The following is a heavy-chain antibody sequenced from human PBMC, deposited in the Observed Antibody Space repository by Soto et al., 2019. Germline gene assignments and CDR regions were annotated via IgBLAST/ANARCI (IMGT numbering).Heavy chain of an antibody. Sequence: GASVKVSCKASGYTLTSYAMHWVRQAPGQRLEWMGWINAGNGNTKYSQKFQGRVTITRDTSASTAYMELSSLRSEDTAVYYCASGTYYDFWSGYRFGYYGMDVWGQGTTVTVSS. D-gene: IGHD3-3*01. J-gene: IGHJ6*02. CDR3: ASGTYYDFWSGYRFGYYGMDV. CDR2: INAGNGNT. CDR1: GYTLTSYA. V-gene: IGHV1-3*01.